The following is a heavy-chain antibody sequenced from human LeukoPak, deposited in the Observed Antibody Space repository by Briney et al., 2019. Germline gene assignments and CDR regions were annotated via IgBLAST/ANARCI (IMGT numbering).Heavy chain of an antibody. CDR1: GYTFTGYD. J-gene: IGHJ6*03. CDR3: ARGKTGTTPGSYYYMDV. V-gene: IGHV1-8*01. Sequence: ASVKVSCKASGYTFTGYDINWVRQATGQGLEWMGWMNPNSGNTGYAQKFQGRVTMTRNTSISTAYMELSSLRSEDTAVYYCARGKTGTTPGSYYYMDVWGKGTTVTVSS. D-gene: IGHD1-7*01. CDR2: MNPNSGNT.